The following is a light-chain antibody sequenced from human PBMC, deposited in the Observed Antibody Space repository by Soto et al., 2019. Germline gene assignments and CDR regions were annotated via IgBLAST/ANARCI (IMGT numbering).Light chain of an antibody. CDR1: HDIRKY. V-gene: IGKV1-33*01. CDR3: QHYDNLPPFT. Sequence: DIPMTQSPTSLSASVGDRVTITCQASHDIRKYLSWYQQKPGRAPKLLIYGASNFETGVPSRFSGSGYGTDFTITISSLQPEDIATYYCQHYDNLPPFTFGPGTKVAIK. J-gene: IGKJ3*01. CDR2: GAS.